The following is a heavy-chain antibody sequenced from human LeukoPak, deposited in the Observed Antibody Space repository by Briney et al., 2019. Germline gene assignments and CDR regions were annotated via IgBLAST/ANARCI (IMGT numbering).Heavy chain of an antibody. Sequence: PGGSLRLSCAASGFSFSTYAMSWVRQAPGKGLEWVSSITGSGGSTYYADSVKGRVTVSRDNSKSTLYLQMNSLRAEDMAVYYCAKSSYYDSSGYYREYYFDYWGQGTLVTVSS. V-gene: IGHV3-23*01. CDR1: GFSFSTYA. CDR3: AKSSYYDSSGYYREYYFDY. J-gene: IGHJ4*02. D-gene: IGHD3-22*01. CDR2: ITGSGGST.